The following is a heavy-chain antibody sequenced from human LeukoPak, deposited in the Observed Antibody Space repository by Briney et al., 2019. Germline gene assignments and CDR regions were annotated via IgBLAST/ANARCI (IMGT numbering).Heavy chain of an antibody. CDR1: GGSISSSSYY. CDR3: AKSRPGGSYRRNWFDP. D-gene: IGHD1-26*01. CDR2: IYYSGST. Sequence: SETLSLTCTVSGGSISSSSYYWGWIRQPPGKGLEWIGSIYYSGSTYYNPSLKSRVTISVDTSKNQFSLKLTSVTAADTALYYCAKSRPGGSYRRNWFDPWGQGTLVTVSS. J-gene: IGHJ5*02. V-gene: IGHV4-39*01.